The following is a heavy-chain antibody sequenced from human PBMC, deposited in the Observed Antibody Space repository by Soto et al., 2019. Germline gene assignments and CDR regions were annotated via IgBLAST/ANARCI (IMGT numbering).Heavy chain of an antibody. V-gene: IGHV1-3*05. Sequence: QVQLVQSGAEEKKPGASVKVSCKASGYTFTGYAMHWVRQAPGQRLEWMGWINAGNGNTKYSQKFQGRVTITRDTSASTADMELSSLRSEDTSVYYFARAVAGPAIFDYWGQGTLVTVSS. CDR3: ARAVAGPAIFDY. J-gene: IGHJ4*02. D-gene: IGHD5-12*01. CDR2: INAGNGNT. CDR1: GYTFTGYA.